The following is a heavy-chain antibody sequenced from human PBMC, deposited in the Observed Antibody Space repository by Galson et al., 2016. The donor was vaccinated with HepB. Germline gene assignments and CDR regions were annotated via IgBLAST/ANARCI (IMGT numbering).Heavy chain of an antibody. CDR1: GGSISSSSYY. D-gene: IGHD3-10*01. CDR3: VSMVRGVTIYY. CDR2: IYYSGST. Sequence: SETLSLTCTVSGGSISSSSYYWGWIRQPPGKGLEWIGSIYYSGSTYYNPSLKSRVTISVDTSKNQFSLKLSSVTAADTAVYYCVSMVRGVTIYYWGQGTLVTVSS. J-gene: IGHJ4*02. V-gene: IGHV4-39*01.